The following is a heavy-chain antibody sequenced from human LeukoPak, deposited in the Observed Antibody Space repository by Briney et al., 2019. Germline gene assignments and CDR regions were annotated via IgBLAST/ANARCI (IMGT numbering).Heavy chain of an antibody. Sequence: GGSLRLSCAASGFTFSSYAMSWVRQAPGKGLEWVSAISGSGGSTYYADSVKGRFTISRDNSKNTLYLQMNSLRAEDTAVYYCARERMVFSEPVDYYGMDVWGQGTTVTVSS. V-gene: IGHV3-23*01. CDR2: ISGSGGST. CDR1: GFTFSSYA. D-gene: IGHD1-14*01. CDR3: ARERMVFSEPVDYYGMDV. J-gene: IGHJ6*02.